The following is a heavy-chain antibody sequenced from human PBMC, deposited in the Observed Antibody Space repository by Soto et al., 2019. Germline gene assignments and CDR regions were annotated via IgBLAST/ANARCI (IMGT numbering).Heavy chain of an antibody. CDR1: GGSISSPNFY. D-gene: IGHD1-26*01. Sequence: SETLSLTCTVSGGSISSPNFYWSWIRQHPGKGLEWIGHIYYSGSTFYNPSLKSRVTISLDTSKSQFSLKLTSVTAADTAVYYCARRYGSAIDYWGQGTLVTVSS. J-gene: IGHJ4*02. V-gene: IGHV4-31*03. CDR2: IYYSGST. CDR3: ARRYGSAIDY.